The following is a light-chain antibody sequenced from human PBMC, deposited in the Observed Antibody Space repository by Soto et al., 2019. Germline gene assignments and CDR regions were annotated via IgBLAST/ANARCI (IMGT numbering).Light chain of an antibody. Sequence: IRLTQSPSSLSASVEDRVTITCRAGQDIGSALAWYQQRPGKAPKLLLYDASNLEAGVPSRFSGSGSGTDFTLTITSLRPEDFATYYCQQFNGFPLTFGGGTKVQIK. CDR2: DAS. CDR1: QDIGSA. V-gene: IGKV1-13*02. CDR3: QQFNGFPLT. J-gene: IGKJ4*01.